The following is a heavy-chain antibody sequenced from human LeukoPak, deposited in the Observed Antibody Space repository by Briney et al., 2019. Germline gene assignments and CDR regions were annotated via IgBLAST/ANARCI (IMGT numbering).Heavy chain of an antibody. CDR1: GFPFETNA. J-gene: IGHJ4*02. CDR2: IGNTET. Sequence: AGGSLRLSWATSGFPFETNAMSWVRQAPGKGLEWVATIGNTETFYADSVTGRFTISRDNSKNTVNLQMNRLRVEDTAIYYCAKDWIQFNRVFDCFDSWGQGTLVTVSS. D-gene: IGHD5-18*01. CDR3: AKDWIQFNRVFDCFDS. V-gene: IGHV3-23*01.